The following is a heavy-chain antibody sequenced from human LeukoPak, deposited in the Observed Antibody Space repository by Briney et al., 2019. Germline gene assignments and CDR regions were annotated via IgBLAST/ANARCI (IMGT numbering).Heavy chain of an antibody. CDR1: GFTFSSYG. V-gene: IGHV3-33*08. CDR3: ARSRGYSYGLFDY. J-gene: IGHJ4*02. D-gene: IGHD5-18*01. Sequence: GRSLRLSCAASGFTFSSYGMHWVRQAPGKGLEWVAVIWYDGSNKYYADSVKGRFTISRDNSKNTLYLQMNSLRAEDTAVYYCARSRGYSYGLFDYWGQGTLVTVSS. CDR2: IWYDGSNK.